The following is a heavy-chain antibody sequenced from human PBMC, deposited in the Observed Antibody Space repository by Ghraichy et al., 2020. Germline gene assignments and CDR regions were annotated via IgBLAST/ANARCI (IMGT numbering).Heavy chain of an antibody. CDR1: GTTFTNVC. D-gene: IGHD1-1*01. CDR3: ATGAPSGTFFDY. CDR2: IKSKRDGETT. V-gene: IGHV3-15*01. Sequence: GESLNISCTVSGTTFTNVCMSWVSQAPGKGLEWIGRIKSKRDGETTDFAAPVKGRFTISSDDSTKMVYLQMNSLGTEDTAVYFCATGAPSGTFFDYWGQGTLVTVSS. J-gene: IGHJ4*02.